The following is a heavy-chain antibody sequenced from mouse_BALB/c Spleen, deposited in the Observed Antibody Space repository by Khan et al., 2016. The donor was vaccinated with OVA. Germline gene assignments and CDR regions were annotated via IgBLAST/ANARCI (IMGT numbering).Heavy chain of an antibody. Sequence: LVESGGGLVKPGGSLKLSCAASGFTFSSFTMSWVRQTPEKGLEGVASISMGGVNTYYPDSVKGRFTISRDNAKNVLYLQMSSLRSDDTALYYCASSNYGPFAYRGQGTLVTVSA. CDR3: ASSNYGPFAY. V-gene: IGHV5-9*03. J-gene: IGHJ3*01. CDR2: ISMGGVNT. D-gene: IGHD1-1*02. CDR1: GFTFSSFT.